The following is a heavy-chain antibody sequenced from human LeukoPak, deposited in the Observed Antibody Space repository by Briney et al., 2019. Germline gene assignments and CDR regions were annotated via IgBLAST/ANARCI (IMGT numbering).Heavy chain of an antibody. CDR3: ARARKAAAGTLFYMDV. D-gene: IGHD6-13*01. Sequence: PGGSLRLSCAASGFTFSSYAMHWVRQAPGKGLEWVAVISYDGSNKYYADSVKGRFTISRDNSKNTLYLQMNSLRAEDTAVYYCARARKAAAGTLFYMDVWGKGTTVTVSS. V-gene: IGHV3-30*04. CDR2: ISYDGSNK. CDR1: GFTFSSYA. J-gene: IGHJ6*03.